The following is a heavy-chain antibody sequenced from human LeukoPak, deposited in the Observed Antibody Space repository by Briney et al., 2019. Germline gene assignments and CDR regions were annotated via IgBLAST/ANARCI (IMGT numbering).Heavy chain of an antibody. CDR2: ISGSGGST. J-gene: IGHJ2*01. CDR3: ARLGAFSDSSGYHWYFDL. V-gene: IGHV3-23*01. D-gene: IGHD3-22*01. Sequence: GGSLRLSCAASGFTFSSYAMSWVRQAPGKGLEWVSAISGSGGSTYYADSVKGRFTISRDSAKNSLYLQMNSLRAEDTAVYYCARLGAFSDSSGYHWYFDLWGRDTLVTVSS. CDR1: GFTFSSYA.